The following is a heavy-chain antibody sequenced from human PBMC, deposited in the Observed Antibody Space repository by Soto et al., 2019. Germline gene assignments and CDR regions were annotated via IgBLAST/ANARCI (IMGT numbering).Heavy chain of an antibody. CDR3: ARDLWGYCGTDCYPLDV. Sequence: SETLSLTCTVSGGSISGYYWSWIRPPPGKGLEWIGYMYNTGSTVYNPPFKSRVTISVDTSKNQFSLKPNSVTAADTAVYYCARDLWGYCGTDCYPLDVWGQGTTVTVSS. J-gene: IGHJ6*02. D-gene: IGHD2-21*02. V-gene: IGHV4-59*01. CDR2: MYNTGST. CDR1: GGSISGYY.